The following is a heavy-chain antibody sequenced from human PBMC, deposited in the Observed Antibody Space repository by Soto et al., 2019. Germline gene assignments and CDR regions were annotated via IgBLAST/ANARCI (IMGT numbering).Heavy chain of an antibody. D-gene: IGHD3-3*01. CDR1: GFTFSSYS. Sequence: EVQLVESGGGLVKPGGSLRLSCAASGFTFSSYSMNWVRQAPGKGLEWVSSISSSSSYIYYADSVKGRFTISRDNAKNSLYLQMNSLRAEDTAVYYCARGVRLRFLEWLLSCMDVWGQGTTVTVPS. V-gene: IGHV3-21*01. CDR2: ISSSSSYI. CDR3: ARGVRLRFLEWLLSCMDV. J-gene: IGHJ6*02.